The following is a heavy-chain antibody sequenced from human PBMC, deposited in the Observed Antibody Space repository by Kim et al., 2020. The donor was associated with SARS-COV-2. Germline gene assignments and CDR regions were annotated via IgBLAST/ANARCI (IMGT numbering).Heavy chain of an antibody. D-gene: IGHD3-10*01. CDR2: ISYDGSNK. V-gene: IGHV3-30*18. Sequence: GGSLRLSCAVSGFTFSSYGMHWVRQAPGKGLEWVAVISYDGSNKYYADSVKGRFTISRDNSKNTLYLQMNSLRAEDTAVYYCAKDLRTMVRGVYGHFDYWGQGTLVTVSS. CDR1: GFTFSSYG. CDR3: AKDLRTMVRGVYGHFDY. J-gene: IGHJ4*02.